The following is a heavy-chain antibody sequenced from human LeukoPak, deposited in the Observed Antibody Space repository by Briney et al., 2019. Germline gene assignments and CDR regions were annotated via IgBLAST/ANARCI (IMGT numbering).Heavy chain of an antibody. CDR2: ISGSGGST. D-gene: IGHD3-10*01. V-gene: IGHV3-23*01. Sequence: PGGSLRLSCAASGFTFSSYAMSWVRQAPGKGQEWGSAISGSGGSTYYADSVKGRFTISRDNSKNTLYLQMNSLRAEDTAVYYCAKVRAYGSGSYSPGFDPWGQGTLVTVSS. J-gene: IGHJ5*02. CDR1: GFTFSSYA. CDR3: AKVRAYGSGSYSPGFDP.